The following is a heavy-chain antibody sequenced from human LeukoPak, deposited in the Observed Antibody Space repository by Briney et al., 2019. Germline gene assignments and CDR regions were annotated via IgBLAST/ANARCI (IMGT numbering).Heavy chain of an antibody. V-gene: IGHV3-23*01. CDR3: ARRNGYDFDY. Sequence: PGGSLRLSCAASGFTFSNYAMSWVRQAPGMGLEWVSDISDSGGNTHYADSVKGRFTISRDKSKNTLYLQMNSLRAEDTAVYYCARRNGYDFDYWGQGTLVTVSS. CDR1: GFTFSNYA. J-gene: IGHJ4*02. CDR2: ISDSGGNT. D-gene: IGHD5-18*01.